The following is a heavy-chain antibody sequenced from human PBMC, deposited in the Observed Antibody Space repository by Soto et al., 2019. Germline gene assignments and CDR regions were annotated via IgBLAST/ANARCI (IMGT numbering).Heavy chain of an antibody. J-gene: IGHJ4*02. Sequence: QVQLEQSGAEVKQAGSAVKVSCKIFGDTFTSYGYTWMRQAPGQGPEWLGGIIPIMSVTKYAQEFQGRLSISADESITTIFMELTGLTSEDTAMYFCARDQGFFWGGYERLRYCDYWGQGTQITVSS. V-gene: IGHV1-69*19. CDR1: GDTFTSYG. CDR2: IIPIMSVT. CDR3: ARDQGFFWGGYERLRYCDY. D-gene: IGHD3-3*01.